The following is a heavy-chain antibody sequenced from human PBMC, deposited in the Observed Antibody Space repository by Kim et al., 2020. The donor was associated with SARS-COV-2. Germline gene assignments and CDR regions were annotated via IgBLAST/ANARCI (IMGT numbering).Heavy chain of an antibody. V-gene: IGHV3-21*01. J-gene: IGHJ4*02. CDR2: ISSSSSYI. CDR3: ARAVAGTAPPVD. Sequence: GGSLRLSCAASGFTFSSYSMNWVRQAPGKGLEWVSSISSSSSYIYYADSVKGRFTISRDNAKNSLYLQMNSLRAEDTAVYYCARAVAGTAPPVDWGQGTLVTVSS. CDR1: GFTFSSYS. D-gene: IGHD6-19*01.